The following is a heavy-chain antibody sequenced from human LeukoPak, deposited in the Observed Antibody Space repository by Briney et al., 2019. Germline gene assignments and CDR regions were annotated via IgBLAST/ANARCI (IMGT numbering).Heavy chain of an antibody. Sequence: SETLSLTCAVSGGSISSGGYSRSWIRQPPGKGLEWIGYIYHSGSTYYNPSLKSRVTISVDRSKNQFSLKLSSVTAADTAVYYCARGGRGGCSGGSCYSLPLYWGQGTLVTVSS. D-gene: IGHD2-15*01. CDR3: ARGGRGGCSGGSCYSLPLY. V-gene: IGHV4-30-2*01. CDR2: IYHSGST. J-gene: IGHJ4*02. CDR1: GGSISSGGYS.